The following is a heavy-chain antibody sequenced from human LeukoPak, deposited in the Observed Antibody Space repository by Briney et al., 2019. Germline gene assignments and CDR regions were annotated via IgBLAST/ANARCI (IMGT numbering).Heavy chain of an antibody. J-gene: IGHJ4*02. CDR1: GFTFSSYG. CDR2: IRYDGSNK. V-gene: IGHV3-30*02. D-gene: IGHD3-9*01. CDR3: AKGADYDILTGSEIDY. Sequence: GGSLRLSCAASGFTFSSYGMHWVRQAPGKGLEWVAFIRYDGSNKYYADSVKGRFTISRDNSKNTLYLQMNSLRAEDTAVYYCAKGADYDILTGSEIDYWGQGTLVTVSS.